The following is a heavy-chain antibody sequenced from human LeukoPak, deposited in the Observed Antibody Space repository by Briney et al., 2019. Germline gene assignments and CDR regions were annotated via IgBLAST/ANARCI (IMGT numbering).Heavy chain of an antibody. D-gene: IGHD3-3*01. CDR1: GGSFSGYY. CDR3: ARHLAYYDFWSGYQKNFDY. V-gene: IGHV4-34*01. Sequence: SETLSLTCAVYGGSFSGYYWSWIRQPPGKGLELIGEINHSGSTYYNPSLKSRVTISVDTSKNQFSLKLSSVTAADTAVYYCARHLAYYDFWSGYQKNFDYWGQGTLVTVSS. J-gene: IGHJ4*02. CDR2: INHSGST.